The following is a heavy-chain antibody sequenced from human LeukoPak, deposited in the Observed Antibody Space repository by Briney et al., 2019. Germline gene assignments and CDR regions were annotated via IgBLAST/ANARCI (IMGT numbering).Heavy chain of an antibody. V-gene: IGHV1-24*01. CDR2: FDPEDGER. CDR1: GYTVNDLS. Sequence: ASVKVSCKVSGYTVNDLSLHWVRQAPGKGLEWVGGFDPEDGERRYSQKFQGRVTVTEDTITDTAYLEVSSLRSEDTGVYYCATGLGSYLLFFFTYWGQGTLVTVSS. D-gene: IGHD1-26*01. CDR3: ATGLGSYLLFFFTY. J-gene: IGHJ4*02.